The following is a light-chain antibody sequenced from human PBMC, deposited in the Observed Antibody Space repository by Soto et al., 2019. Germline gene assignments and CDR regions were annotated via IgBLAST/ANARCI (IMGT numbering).Light chain of an antibody. CDR3: QQSYSTPLT. V-gene: IGKV1-39*01. CDR2: AAS. CDR1: QSISSY. Sequence: DIQMTQSPSSLSASVGDRVTITCRARQSISSYLNWYQQKPGKAPKLLIYAASSLQSGVPPRFSGRGSGTDFTLTISSLQPEDFATYYWQQSYSTPLTVGGGTKVEIK. J-gene: IGKJ4*01.